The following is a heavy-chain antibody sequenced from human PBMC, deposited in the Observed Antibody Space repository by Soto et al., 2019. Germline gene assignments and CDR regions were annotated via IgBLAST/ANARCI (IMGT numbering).Heavy chain of an antibody. V-gene: IGHV3-23*01. J-gene: IGHJ4*02. CDR2: XXGXXGXT. CDR1: DFTCRGYG. CDR3: AKEGYYYDSSGSLY. D-gene: IGHD3-22*01. Sequence: GGSKRLSGRALDFTCRGYGRRWVRQEQGKGREGVGAXXGXXGXTXXXDXXXGRFTISRDNAKNPLYLQRNSLRAEDTAVYYCAKEGYYYDSSGSLYWGKGTRVTVSS.